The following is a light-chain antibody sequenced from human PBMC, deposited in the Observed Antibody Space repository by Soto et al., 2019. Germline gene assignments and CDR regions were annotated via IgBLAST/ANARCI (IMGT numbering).Light chain of an antibody. CDR2: GVS. CDR3: NLHWA. Sequence: IQLTQSPSSLSASVGDRVTITCRASQEISGYLAWYQQTPGKAPKLLIYGVSTLQDGVSSRFSGRGSGTDFSLTISSLQHEDFATYCHNLHWAFGPGT. V-gene: IGKV1-9*01. CDR1: QEISGY. J-gene: IGKJ1*01.